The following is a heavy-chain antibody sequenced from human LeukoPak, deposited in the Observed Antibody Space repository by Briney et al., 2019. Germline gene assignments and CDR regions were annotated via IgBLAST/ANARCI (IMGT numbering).Heavy chain of an antibody. J-gene: IGHJ5*02. CDR1: GYTFTSYD. V-gene: IGHV1-8*01. D-gene: IGHD2-2*01. Sequence: GASVKVSCKASGYTFTSYDIHWVRQATGQGLEWMGWMNPNSGNTGYAQKFQGRVTMTRNTSISTAYMELSSLRSEDTAVYYCARGPRDLGYCSSASCSQNWFDPWGQGTLVTVSS. CDR3: ARGPRDLGYCSSASCSQNWFDP. CDR2: MNPNSGNT.